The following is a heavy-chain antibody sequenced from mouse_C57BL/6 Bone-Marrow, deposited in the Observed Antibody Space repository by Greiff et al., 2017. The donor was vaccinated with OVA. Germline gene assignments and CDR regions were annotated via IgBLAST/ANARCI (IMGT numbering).Heavy chain of an antibody. V-gene: IGHV1-26*01. J-gene: IGHJ3*01. Sequence: EVQLQQSGPELVKPGASVKISCKASGYTFTDYYMNWVKQSHGKSLEWIGDINSNNGGTSYNQKFKGKATLTVDKSSSTAYMELRSLTSEDSAVYYCARSWYCVAYWGQGTLVTVSA. D-gene: IGHD1-1*02. CDR3: ARSWYCVAY. CDR2: INSNNGGT. CDR1: GYTFTDYY.